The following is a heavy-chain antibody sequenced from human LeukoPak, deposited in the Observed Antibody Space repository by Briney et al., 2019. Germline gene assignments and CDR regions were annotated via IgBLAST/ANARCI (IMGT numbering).Heavy chain of an antibody. V-gene: IGHV4-39*07. CDR1: GGSISSSSYY. CDR2: IYYSGST. CDR3: ARIQDFWSGYVAFDI. Sequence: SETLSLTCTVSGGSISSSSYYWGWIRQPPGKGLEWIGSIYYSGSTYYNPSLKSRVTLSVDTSKNQFSLKLSSVTAADTAVYYCARIQDFWSGYVAFDIWGQGTMVTVSS. J-gene: IGHJ3*02. D-gene: IGHD3-3*01.